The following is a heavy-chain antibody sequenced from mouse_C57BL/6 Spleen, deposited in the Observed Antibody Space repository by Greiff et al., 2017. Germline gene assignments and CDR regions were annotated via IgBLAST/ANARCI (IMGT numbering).Heavy chain of an antibody. CDR2: IYPGSGNT. CDR3: SRGDQAYCYAMDY. CDR1: GYTFTDYY. J-gene: IGHJ4*01. D-gene: IGHD2-13*01. V-gene: IGHV1-76*01. Sequence: QVQLQQSGAELVRPGASVKLSCKASGYTFTDYYINWVKQRPGQGLEWIARIYPGSGNTYYNEKLKGKATLTAEKSSSTAYMQLSSLTSEASAVXFCSRGDQAYCYAMDYWGQGTSVTVSS.